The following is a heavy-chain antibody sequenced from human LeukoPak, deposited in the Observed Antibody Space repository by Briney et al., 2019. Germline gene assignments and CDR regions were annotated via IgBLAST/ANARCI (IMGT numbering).Heavy chain of an antibody. CDR3: ARRVVPAADKFGTWYYYYYMDA. J-gene: IGHJ6*03. Sequence: ASETLSLTCTVSGGSISSYYWSWIRQPPGKGLEWIGYIYFSGSTNYNPSLKSRVTISVDTSKNQFSLKMSSVTAADTAVYYCARRVVPAADKFGTWYYYYYMDAWGKGTTVTVSS. V-gene: IGHV4-59*01. D-gene: IGHD2-2*01. CDR1: GGSISSYY. CDR2: IYFSGST.